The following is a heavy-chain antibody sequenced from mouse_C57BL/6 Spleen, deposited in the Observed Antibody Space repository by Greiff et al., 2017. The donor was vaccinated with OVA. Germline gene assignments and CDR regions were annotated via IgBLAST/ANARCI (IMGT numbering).Heavy chain of an antibody. D-gene: IGHD1-1*01. Sequence: VQRVESGAELVKPGASVKISCKASGYAFSSYWMNWVKQRPGKGLEWIGQIYPGDGDTNYNGKFKGKATLTADKSSSTAYMQLSSLTSEDSAVYFCARRRTTVVADAMDYWGQGTSVTVSS. CDR2: IYPGDGDT. CDR3: ARRRTTVVADAMDY. CDR1: GYAFSSYW. V-gene: IGHV1-80*01. J-gene: IGHJ4*01.